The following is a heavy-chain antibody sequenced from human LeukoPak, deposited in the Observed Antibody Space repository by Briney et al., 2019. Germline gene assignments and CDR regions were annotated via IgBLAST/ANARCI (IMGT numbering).Heavy chain of an antibody. D-gene: IGHD1-26*01. CDR2: ISGSGGAGT. V-gene: IGHV3-23*01. J-gene: IGHJ6*02. Sequence: PGGSLRLSCAVSGFTFSSCAKSWGRKAPGTGMEWVSTISGSGGAGTYYADSVKGRFTISRDNSKNTLYLPMNSLRAEDTAVYYCVKDRGGSPFYGMDVWGQGTTVTVSS. CDR3: VKDRGGSPFYGMDV. CDR1: GFTFSSCA.